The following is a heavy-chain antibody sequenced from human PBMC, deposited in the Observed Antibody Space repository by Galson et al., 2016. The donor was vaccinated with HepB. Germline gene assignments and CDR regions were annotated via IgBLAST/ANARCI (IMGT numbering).Heavy chain of an antibody. D-gene: IGHD6-13*01. CDR3: ARYSNSWAPFDY. CDR1: GFTFSNYA. CDR2: ISGSGANT. Sequence: SLRLSCAASGFTFSNYAMTWVRQAPGKGLEWVSGISGSGANTHYANAEKGRFTISRDNSNNTLYLQVNSLRAEDTALYFCARYSNSWAPFDYWGQGRLVTVSS. V-gene: IGHV3-23*01. J-gene: IGHJ4*02.